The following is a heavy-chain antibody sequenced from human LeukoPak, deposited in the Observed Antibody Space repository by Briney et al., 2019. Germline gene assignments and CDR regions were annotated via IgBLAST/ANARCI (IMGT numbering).Heavy chain of an antibody. CDR1: GFTFSSYA. J-gene: IGHJ4*02. V-gene: IGHV3-23*01. CDR3: AKGQSGSYYVLYY. Sequence: GGSLRLSCAASGFTFSSYAMSWVRQAPGKGLEWVSAISGSGGSTYYADPVKGRFTISRDNSKNTLYLQMNSLRAEDTAVYYFAKGQSGSYYVLYYWGPGTLVTVSS. CDR2: ISGSGGST. D-gene: IGHD1-26*01.